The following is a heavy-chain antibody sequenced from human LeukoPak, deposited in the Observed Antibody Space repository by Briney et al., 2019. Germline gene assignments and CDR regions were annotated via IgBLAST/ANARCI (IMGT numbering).Heavy chain of an antibody. CDR1: GGSFSGYY. V-gene: IGHV4-34*01. CDR3: ARNGPEYYGSGSSFRYFDY. Sequence: SETLSLTCAVYGGSFSGYYWSWIRQPPGKGLEWIGEINHSGSTNYNPSLKSRVTISVDTSKNQFSLKLSSVTAADTAVYYCARNGPEYYGSGSSFRYFDYWGQGTLVTVSS. CDR2: INHSGST. J-gene: IGHJ4*02. D-gene: IGHD3-10*01.